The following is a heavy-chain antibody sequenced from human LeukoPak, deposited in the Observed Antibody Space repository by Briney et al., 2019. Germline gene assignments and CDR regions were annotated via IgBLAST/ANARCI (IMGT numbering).Heavy chain of an antibody. J-gene: IGHJ6*03. D-gene: IGHD2-2*01. CDR1: GFTFSNYG. CDR2: IRYDGSNK. V-gene: IGHV3-30*02. CDR3: ARVGIVPAALSFYYYYYMDV. Sequence: PGGSPRLSCAASGFTFSNYGMHWVRQAPGKGLEWVASIRYDGSNKYYADSVKGRFTISRDNSKNTLYLQMNSLRAEDTAVYYCARVGIVPAALSFYYYYYMDVWGKGTTVTVSS.